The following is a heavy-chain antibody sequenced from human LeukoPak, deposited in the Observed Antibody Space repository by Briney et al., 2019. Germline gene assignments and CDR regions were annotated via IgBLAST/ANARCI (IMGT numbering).Heavy chain of an antibody. CDR3: ARDLTSYDYVWDY. CDR1: GFTFSSYA. CDR2: ISGSGGST. J-gene: IGHJ4*02. V-gene: IGHV3-23*01. D-gene: IGHD3-16*01. Sequence: GGSLRLSCAASGFTFSSYAMSWVRQAPGKGLEWVSSISGSGGSTYYADSVKGRFTISRDTSKNTLYLQMNNLRAEDTAVYYCARDLTSYDYVWDYWGQGTLVTVSS.